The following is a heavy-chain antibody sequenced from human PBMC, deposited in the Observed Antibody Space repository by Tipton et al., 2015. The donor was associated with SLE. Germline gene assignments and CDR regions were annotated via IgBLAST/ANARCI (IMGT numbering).Heavy chain of an antibody. CDR1: GGSISSGGYY. V-gene: IGHV4-31*03. Sequence: TLSLTCTVSGGSISSGGYYWSWIRQHPGKGLEWIGYIYYSGSTYYNPSLKSRVTISVDTSKNQFSLKLNSVTAADTAVYYCAREWQQLWYFDLWGRGTLATVSS. D-gene: IGHD6-13*01. J-gene: IGHJ2*01. CDR3: AREWQQLWYFDL. CDR2: IYYSGST.